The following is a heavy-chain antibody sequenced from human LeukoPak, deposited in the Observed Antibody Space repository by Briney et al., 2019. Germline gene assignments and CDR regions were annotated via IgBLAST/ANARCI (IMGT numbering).Heavy chain of an antibody. CDR3: ARGRIGGWTDY. Sequence: GGSLRLSCAASGFTFSDYWMHWVRQAPGKGLVWVSRIKTDGRSTNYADSVKGRFTISRDNAKNTLYLQMNSLRDEDTAVYYCARGRIGGWTDYWGQGTLVTVSS. V-gene: IGHV3-74*01. D-gene: IGHD6-19*01. CDR2: IKTDGRST. CDR1: GFTFSDYW. J-gene: IGHJ4*02.